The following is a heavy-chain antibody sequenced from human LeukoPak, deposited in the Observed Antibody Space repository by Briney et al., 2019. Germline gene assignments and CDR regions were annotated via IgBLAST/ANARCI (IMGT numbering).Heavy chain of an antibody. CDR3: ATGSLPGGFDH. J-gene: IGHJ4*02. D-gene: IGHD1-14*01. V-gene: IGHV3-11*04. CDR2: IDSSGSTI. CDR1: GFTVSSNY. Sequence: GGSLRLSCAASGFTVSSNYMSWVRQAPGKTLEWVSSIDSSGSTIYYGDSVKGRFTISRDNAKNSLDLQMDSLRAEDTAVYYCATGSLPGGFDHWGQGTLVTVSS.